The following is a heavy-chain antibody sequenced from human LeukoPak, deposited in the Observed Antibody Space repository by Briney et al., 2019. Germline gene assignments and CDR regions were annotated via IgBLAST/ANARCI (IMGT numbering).Heavy chain of an antibody. CDR3: ARLDYGSSWDYFDY. V-gene: IGHV4-59*08. Sequence: PSETLSLTCTVSGGSISSYYWSWIRQPPGKGLEWIGYIYYSGSTNYNPSLKSRVTISVDTSKNQFSLKLSSVTAADTAVYYCARLDYGSSWDYFDYWGQGTLVTVSS. J-gene: IGHJ4*02. CDR2: IYYSGST. CDR1: GGSISSYY. D-gene: IGHD6-13*01.